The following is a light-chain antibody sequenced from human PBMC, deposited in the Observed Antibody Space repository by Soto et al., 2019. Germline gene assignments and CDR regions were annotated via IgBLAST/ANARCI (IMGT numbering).Light chain of an antibody. CDR2: DVS. Sequence: QSALTQPASVSGSPGQSITISCTGTSSDVGGYNYVSWYQQHPGKAPKLMIYDVSNRPSGVSNRFSGSKSANTASLTISGLQAEDEADYYCSSHTSSSTEVFGTGTKVTVL. J-gene: IGLJ1*01. CDR3: SSHTSSSTEV. CDR1: SSDVGGYNY. V-gene: IGLV2-14*01.